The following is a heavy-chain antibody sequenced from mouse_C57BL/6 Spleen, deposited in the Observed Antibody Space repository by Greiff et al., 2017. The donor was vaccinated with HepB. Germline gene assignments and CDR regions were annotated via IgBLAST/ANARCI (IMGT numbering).Heavy chain of an antibody. V-gene: IGHV1-80*01. Sequence: VQLQESGAELVKPGASVKISCKASGYAFSSYWMNWVKQRPGKGLEWIGQIYPGDGDTNYNGKFKGKATLTADKSSSTAYMQLSSLTSEDSAVYFCARGNGLRGLWFAYWGQGTLVTVSA. CDR2: IYPGDGDT. J-gene: IGHJ3*01. CDR3: ARGNGLRGLWFAY. D-gene: IGHD2-4*01. CDR1: GYAFSSYW.